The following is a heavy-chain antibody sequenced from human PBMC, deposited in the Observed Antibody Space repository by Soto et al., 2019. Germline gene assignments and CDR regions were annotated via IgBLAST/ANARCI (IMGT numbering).Heavy chain of an antibody. CDR3: ARGPREAATFYFDY. V-gene: IGHV4-61*05. Sequence: SETLSLTCTVSGGSISRFSFYLGWIPPPPGKGPEWIGYIYYSGSTNYNPSLKSRVTISVDTSKNQFSLKLSSVTAADTAVYYCARGPREAATFYFDYWGQGTLVTVSS. J-gene: IGHJ4*02. D-gene: IGHD1-26*01. CDR2: IYYSGST. CDR1: GGSISRFSFY.